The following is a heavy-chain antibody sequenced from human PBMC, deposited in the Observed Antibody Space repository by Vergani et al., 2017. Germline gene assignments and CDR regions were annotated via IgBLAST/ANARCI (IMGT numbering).Heavy chain of an antibody. CDR1: GFTFSSYG. CDR2: ISSSSSYI. CDR3: ARGEMVTWIGIDY. Sequence: VQLVESGGGVVQPGRSLRLSCAASGFTFSSYGMHWVRQAPGKGLEWVSSISSSSSYIYYADSVKGRFTISRDNAKNSLYLQMNSLRAEDTAVYYCARGEMVTWIGIDYWGQGTLVTVSS. D-gene: IGHD5-24*01. V-gene: IGHV3-21*01. J-gene: IGHJ4*02.